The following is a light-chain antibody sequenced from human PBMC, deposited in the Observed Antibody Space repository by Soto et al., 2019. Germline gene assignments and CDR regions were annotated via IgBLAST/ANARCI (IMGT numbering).Light chain of an antibody. J-gene: IGKJ4*01. Sequence: EIVLTQYPATMSLSPGERATLSCRASQSLSVYLAWYQQKPGQAPRLLISDASNRATGIPARFSGSGSGTDFTLTISSLEPEDFALYYCQQRRDWPLTFGGGTKVEI. CDR2: DAS. CDR1: QSLSVY. V-gene: IGKV3-11*01. CDR3: QQRRDWPLT.